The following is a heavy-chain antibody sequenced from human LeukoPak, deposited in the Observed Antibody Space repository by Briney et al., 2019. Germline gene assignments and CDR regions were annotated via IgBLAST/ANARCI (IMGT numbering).Heavy chain of an antibody. CDR3: ARERWLVLLLDY. D-gene: IGHD6-19*01. Sequence: RPGGSLRLSCAASGFTFSSYAMSWVRQAPGKGLEWVSAISGSGGSTYYADSVKGRFTISRDNSKNTLYLQMNSLRAEDTAVYYCARERWLVLLLDYWGQGTLVTVSS. CDR2: ISGSGGST. V-gene: IGHV3-23*01. J-gene: IGHJ4*02. CDR1: GFTFSSYA.